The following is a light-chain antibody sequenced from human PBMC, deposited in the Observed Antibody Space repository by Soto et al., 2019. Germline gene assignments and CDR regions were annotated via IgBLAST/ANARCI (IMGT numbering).Light chain of an antibody. CDR2: DVS. Sequence: IVLTQSPATLSVSPGERATLSCRASQNISNYLIWYQQKPGQAPRLLIYDVSNRATDIPARFSGSGSGTEFTLTISSLQPDDFATYYCQHYNSYSEAFGQGTKVDIK. V-gene: IGKV3-11*01. CDR1: QNISNY. J-gene: IGKJ1*01. CDR3: QHYNSYSEA.